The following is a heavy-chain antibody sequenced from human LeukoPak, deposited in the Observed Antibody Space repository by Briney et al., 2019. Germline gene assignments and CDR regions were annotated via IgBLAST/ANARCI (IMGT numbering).Heavy chain of an antibody. V-gene: IGHV4-61*08. J-gene: IGHJ4*02. CDR2: IYYSGST. Sequence: SETLSLTCIVSGASVSSGDHHWSWIRQPPGKGLEWIGYIYYSGSTNYNPSLKSRVTISVDTSKNQFSLKLSSVTAADTAVYYCARYGVDSSGYWGFDYWGQGTLVTVSS. CDR3: ARYGVDSSGYWGFDY. CDR1: GASVSSGDHH. D-gene: IGHD3-22*01.